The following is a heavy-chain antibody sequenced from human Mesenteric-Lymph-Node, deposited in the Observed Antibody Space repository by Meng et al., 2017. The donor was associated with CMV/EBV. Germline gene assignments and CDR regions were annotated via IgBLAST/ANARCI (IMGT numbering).Heavy chain of an antibody. Sequence: ASVKVSCKASGYTFTSYYMHWVRQAPGQGLEWMGIINPSGGSTSYAQKFKGRVTMTRDTSTSTVYMELSSLRSEDTAVYYCARDPPHCSSTSCYTGGYYYYGMDVWGQGTTVTVSS. CDR3: ARDPPHCSSTSCYTGGYYYYGMDV. J-gene: IGHJ6*02. CDR1: GYTFTSYY. CDR2: INPSGGST. V-gene: IGHV1-46*01. D-gene: IGHD2-2*02.